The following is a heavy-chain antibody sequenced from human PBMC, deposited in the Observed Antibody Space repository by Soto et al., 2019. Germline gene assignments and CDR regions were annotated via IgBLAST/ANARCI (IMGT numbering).Heavy chain of an antibody. V-gene: IGHV3-11*01. CDR3: ARDLGYYDSSGYFDY. Sequence: GGSLSLSCAASGFTFIDYYMSWVRQARGKGLEWISYISSNDNSGTIIYYADSVKGRFTISRDNAKNSLYLQMNSLRAEDTAVYYCARDLGYYDSSGYFDYWGQGTLVTVSS. D-gene: IGHD3-22*01. CDR1: GFTFIDYY. J-gene: IGHJ4*02. CDR2: ISSNDNSGTII.